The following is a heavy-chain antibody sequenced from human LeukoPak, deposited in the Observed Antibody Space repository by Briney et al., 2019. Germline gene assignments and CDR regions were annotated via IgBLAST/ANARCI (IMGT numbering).Heavy chain of an antibody. J-gene: IGHJ5*02. CDR1: GFSFSTYA. V-gene: IGHV3-23*01. Sequence: GGSLRLSCAASGFSFSTYAMSWVPQAPGKGLKWVSTICGNGGNTYYGDSAKGRFTISRDNSKNTLYLQMNSLRPEDPAIYYCARDPRNKGFYPWGQGTLVTVSA. CDR2: ICGNGGNT. D-gene: IGHD1/OR15-1a*01. CDR3: ARDPRNKGFYP.